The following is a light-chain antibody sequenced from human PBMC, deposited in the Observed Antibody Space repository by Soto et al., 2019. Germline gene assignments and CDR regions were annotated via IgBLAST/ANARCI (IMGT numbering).Light chain of an antibody. V-gene: IGLV2-23*01. CDR3: CEYVSSNAVV. CDR1: SSDVGSYNL. Sequence: QSVLTQPASVSGSPGQSITISCTGSSSDVGSYNLVSWYQHHPGKAPKFVIYEDNKRPSGVSHRFSGSKSGNTASLTISGLQAEDEDDYYCCEYVSSNAVVFGGGTKLTVL. J-gene: IGLJ2*01. CDR2: EDN.